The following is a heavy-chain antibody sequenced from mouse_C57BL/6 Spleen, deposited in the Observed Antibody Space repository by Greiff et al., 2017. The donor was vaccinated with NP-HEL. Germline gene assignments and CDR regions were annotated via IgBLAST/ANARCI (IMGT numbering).Heavy chain of an antibody. CDR2: IDPSDSYT. CDR3: ARGAAQANFDY. V-gene: IGHV1-69*01. Sequence: QVQLQQPGAELVMPGASVKLSCKASGSTFTSYWMHWVKQRPGQGLEWIGEIDPSDSYTNYNQKFKGKSTLTVDKSSSTAYMQLSSLTSEDSAVYYCARGAAQANFDYWGQGTTLTVSS. D-gene: IGHD3-2*02. J-gene: IGHJ2*01. CDR1: GSTFTSYW.